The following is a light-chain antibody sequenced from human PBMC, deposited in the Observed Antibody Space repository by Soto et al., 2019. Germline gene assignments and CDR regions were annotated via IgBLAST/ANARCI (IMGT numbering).Light chain of an antibody. J-gene: IGLJ2*01. CDR1: SGHSNYA. CDR2: LNSDGSH. Sequence: QLVLTQSPSASASLGASVKLTCTLSSGHSNYAIAWHQQQSAKGPRYLMKLNSDGSHSKGDGIPDRFSGSSSGAERYLTISSLQSEDEADYYCQTWGSGIVVFGGGTKLTVL. CDR3: QTWGSGIVV. V-gene: IGLV4-69*01.